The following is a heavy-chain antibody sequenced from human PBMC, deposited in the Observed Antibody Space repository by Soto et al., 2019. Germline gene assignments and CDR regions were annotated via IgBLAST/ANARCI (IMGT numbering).Heavy chain of an antibody. CDR2: IIPYYNTL. J-gene: IGHJ4*02. CDR3: ASGASLWYPYFFDS. D-gene: IGHD6-13*01. Sequence: QAQVVQSGAEVRKPGSSVTLSCKASEGTFNSYAIAWVRQAPGQGLEWMGGIIPYYNTLNYAQKFQDRVTITADDSTNTVYMELSSLRSDDTAVYFCASGASLWYPYFFDSWAQGTLVTVSS. V-gene: IGHV1-69*01. CDR1: EGTFNSYA.